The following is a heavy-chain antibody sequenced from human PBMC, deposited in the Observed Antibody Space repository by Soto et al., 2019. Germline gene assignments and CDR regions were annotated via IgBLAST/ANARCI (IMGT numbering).Heavy chain of an antibody. CDR1: GGSISSYY. CDR2: VYYSGTT. CDR3: ARAGSTWRYFFDY. D-gene: IGHD6-13*01. J-gene: IGHJ4*02. Sequence: QVQLQESGPGLVKPSETLSLTCTVSGGSISSYYWTWIRQPPGKGLEWVGYVYYSGTTYYNPSLQSRVTISADTSKNQFSLKVKSVTAADTAIYYCARAGSTWRYFFDYWGQGSLVTVSS. V-gene: IGHV4-59*01.